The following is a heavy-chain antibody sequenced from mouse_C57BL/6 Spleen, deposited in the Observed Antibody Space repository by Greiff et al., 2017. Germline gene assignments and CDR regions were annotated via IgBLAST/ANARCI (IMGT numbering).Heavy chain of an antibody. CDR1: GYAFSSYW. CDR3: ARRVGDGYYDY. Sequence: VKLMESGAELVKPGASVKISCKASGYAFSSYWMNWVKQRPGKGLEWIGQIYPGDGDTNYNGKFKGKATLTADKSSSTAYMQLSSLTSEDSAVYFCARRVGDGYYDYWGQGTTLTVSS. D-gene: IGHD2-3*01. J-gene: IGHJ2*01. V-gene: IGHV1-80*01. CDR2: IYPGDGDT.